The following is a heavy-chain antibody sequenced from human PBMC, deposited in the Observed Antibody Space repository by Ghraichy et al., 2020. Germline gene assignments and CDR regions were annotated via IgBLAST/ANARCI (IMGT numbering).Heavy chain of an antibody. CDR1: GYTFTSYG. Sequence: ASVKVSCKASGYTFTSYGISWVRQAPGQGLEWMGWISAYNGNTNYAQKLQGRVTMTTDTSTSTAYMELRSLRSDDTAVYYCARDPHKPPGSSGYLAPLVYYYGMDVWGQGTTVTVSS. V-gene: IGHV1-18*04. J-gene: IGHJ6*02. D-gene: IGHD3-22*01. CDR2: ISAYNGNT. CDR3: ARDPHKPPGSSGYLAPLVYYYGMDV.